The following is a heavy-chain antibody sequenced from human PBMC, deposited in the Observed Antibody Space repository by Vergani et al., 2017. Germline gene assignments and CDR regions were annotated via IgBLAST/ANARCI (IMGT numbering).Heavy chain of an antibody. CDR3: AGPQGTSAYYDGGFDY. V-gene: IGHV3-23*04. CDR1: GFTFSTYA. J-gene: IGHJ4*02. D-gene: IGHD3-22*01. CDR2: ISSDGGST. Sequence: VQLVESGGGVVQPGGSLRLSCAASGFTFSTYAMTWVRQAPGKGLEWVSTISSDGGSTYYADSVKGRFTISRDNSKNTLSLQMNSLTAEDTAIYYCAGPQGTSAYYDGGFDYWGQGSLVTVSS.